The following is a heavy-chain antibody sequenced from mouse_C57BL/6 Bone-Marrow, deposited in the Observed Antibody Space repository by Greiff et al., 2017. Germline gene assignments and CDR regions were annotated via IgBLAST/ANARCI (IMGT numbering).Heavy chain of an antibody. CDR2: IHPNSGST. CDR1: GYTFTSYW. V-gene: IGHV1-64*01. CDR3: AREGTWPWLAY. D-gene: IGHD3-3*01. J-gene: IGHJ3*01. Sequence: QVQLKQPGAELVKPGASVKLSCKASGYTFTSYWMHWVKQRPGQGLEWIGMIHPNSGSTNYNEKFKSKATLTVDKSSSTAYMQLSSLTSEDSAVYYCAREGTWPWLAYWGQGTLVTVSA.